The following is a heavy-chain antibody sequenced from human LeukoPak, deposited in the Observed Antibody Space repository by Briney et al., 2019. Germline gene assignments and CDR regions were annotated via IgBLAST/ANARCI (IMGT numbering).Heavy chain of an antibody. CDR1: GDSISNSY. D-gene: IGHD6-6*01. J-gene: IGHJ5*02. CDR2: IYRSGTT. CDR3: ARHTATTYSSSSGWFDP. V-gene: IGHV4-4*09. Sequence: KPSETLSLTCTVSGDSISNSYWSWIRQPPGKGLEWIGYIYRSGTTNYNPSLKSRVTMTVDTSKNHFSLNLDSVTAADTAVYYCARHTATTYSSSSGWFDPWGQGTLVTVSS.